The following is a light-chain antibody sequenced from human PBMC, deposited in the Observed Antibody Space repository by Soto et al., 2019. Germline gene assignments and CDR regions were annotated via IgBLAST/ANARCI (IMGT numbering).Light chain of an antibody. CDR1: QSVSSD. J-gene: IGKJ1*01. V-gene: IGKV3-15*01. CDR3: QQYDNWPQT. CDR2: GAS. Sequence: EIVMTQSPATLSVSPEERATLSCRASQSVSSDLAWYQHKPGQAPRLLIYGASTRATGIPARFSGRGSGTEFTLTISSLQSVDFAVYYCQQYDNWPQTFGQGTKVDNK.